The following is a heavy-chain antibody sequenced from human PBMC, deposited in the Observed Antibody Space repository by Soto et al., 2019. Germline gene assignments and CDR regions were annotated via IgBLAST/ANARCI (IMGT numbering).Heavy chain of an antibody. CDR3: ARDASAAIKQWHPYYYYGMDV. V-gene: IGHV1-69*13. CDR2: IIPIFGTA. D-gene: IGHD6-19*01. J-gene: IGHJ6*02. Sequence: SVKVSFKASGGTFSSYAISWVRQAPGQGLEWMGGIIPIFGTANYAQKFQGRVTITADESTSTAYMELSSLRSEDTAVYYCARDASAAIKQWHPYYYYGMDVWGQGTTVTVSS. CDR1: GGTFSSYA.